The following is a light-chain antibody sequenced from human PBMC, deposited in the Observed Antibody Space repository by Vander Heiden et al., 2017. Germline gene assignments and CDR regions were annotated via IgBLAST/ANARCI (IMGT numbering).Light chain of an antibody. J-gene: IGLJ3*02. CDR2: LDH. Sequence: QSVLTRPPSASGTPGQRVSISCSGRSSNIGSHTVNWYQQYPGAAPKLLIYLDHQRPSGVADRFSGSKSGTSASLAISGLQYEDEADYYCAVRDDNLRAVVFGGGTKLTVL. CDR3: AVRDDNLRAVV. V-gene: IGLV1-44*01. CDR1: SSNIGSHT.